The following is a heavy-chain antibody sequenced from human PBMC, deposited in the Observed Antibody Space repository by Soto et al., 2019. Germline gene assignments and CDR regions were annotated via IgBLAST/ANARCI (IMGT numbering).Heavy chain of an antibody. V-gene: IGHV3-11*01. CDR3: ARGAYVYLYYYMDV. Sequence: QAQLVESGWGLVKPGGSLTLSCAVSGFKVSDYSVSWIRQAPGKGLDWVSMISRSGNTIHYADSVKGRFTISKANAKNTLYLQMTSLSPEDTAAYYCARGAYVYLYYYMDVWGKWTAVTVS. J-gene: IGHJ6*03. CDR1: GFKVSDYS. CDR2: ISRSGNTI. D-gene: IGHD2-21*01.